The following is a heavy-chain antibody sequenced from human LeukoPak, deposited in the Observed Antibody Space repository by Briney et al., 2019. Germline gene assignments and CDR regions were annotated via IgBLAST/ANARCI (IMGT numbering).Heavy chain of an antibody. D-gene: IGHD6-13*01. J-gene: IGHJ6*03. CDR2: INWNGGST. CDR1: GFTFDDFG. V-gene: IGHV3-20*04. CDR3: ASGIAATGKNYYYYYMDV. Sequence: GGSLRLSCAASGFTFDDFGMSWVRQAPGKGLEWVSGINWNGGSTGYADSVKGRFTISRDNAKNSLYLQMNSLRAEDTALYYCASGIAATGKNYYYYYMDVWGKGTTVTVSS.